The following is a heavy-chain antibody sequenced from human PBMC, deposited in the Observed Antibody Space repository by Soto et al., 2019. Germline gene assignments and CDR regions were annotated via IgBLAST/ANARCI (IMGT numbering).Heavy chain of an antibody. CDR2: IIPIFGTA. D-gene: IGHD2-2*01. J-gene: IGHJ6*02. CDR3: AGVVGCSYYYYGMDV. Sequence: QVQLVQSGAEVKKPGSSVKVSCKASGGTFSSYAISWVRQAPGQGLEWMGGIIPIFGTANYAQKFQCRVTITADECTSTAYMERSSLRSEDMGGYYCAGVVGCSYYYYGMDVWGQGTTVTVSS. V-gene: IGHV1-69*01. CDR1: GGTFSSYA.